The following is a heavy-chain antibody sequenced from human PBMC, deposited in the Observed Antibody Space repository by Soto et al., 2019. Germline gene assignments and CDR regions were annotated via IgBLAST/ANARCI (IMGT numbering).Heavy chain of an antibody. D-gene: IGHD1-26*01. Sequence: PSETLSLTCTVSDGSVSSSSYYWNWIRQPPGKGLEWIGFIYYSGSTNYNPSLKSRVTISVDTSKNQFSLKLSSVTAADTAVYYCARRYGGNLDYWGQGTLVTVSS. CDR2: IYYSGST. V-gene: IGHV4-61*01. CDR3: ARRYGGNLDY. J-gene: IGHJ4*02. CDR1: DGSVSSSSYY.